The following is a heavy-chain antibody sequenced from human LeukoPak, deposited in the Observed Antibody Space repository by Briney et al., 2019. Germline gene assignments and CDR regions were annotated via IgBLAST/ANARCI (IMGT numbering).Heavy chain of an antibody. Sequence: KSGGSLRLSCAASGFTFSDYYMSWIRQAPGKGLEWVSYISSSGSTIYYADSVRGRFTISRDNAKNSLYLQMNSLRAEDTAVYYCAREHVIGTTGIDYWGQGTLVTVSS. CDR3: AREHVIGTTGIDY. D-gene: IGHD1-7*01. CDR2: ISSSGSTI. J-gene: IGHJ4*02. CDR1: GFTFSDYY. V-gene: IGHV3-11*01.